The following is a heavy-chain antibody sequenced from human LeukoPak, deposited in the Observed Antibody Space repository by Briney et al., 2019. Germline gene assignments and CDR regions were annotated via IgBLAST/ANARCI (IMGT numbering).Heavy chain of an antibody. J-gene: IGHJ4*02. D-gene: IGHD6-19*01. CDR2: INSDGSST. V-gene: IGHV3-74*01. CDR3: AKPHPEIAVAGTGSHPDY. Sequence: GGSLRLSCAASGFTFSSYWMHWVRQAPGKGLVWVSRINSDGSSTSYADSVKGRFTISRDNAKNTLYLQMNSLRAEDTAVYYCAKPHPEIAVAGTGSHPDYWGQGTLVTVSS. CDR1: GFTFSSYW.